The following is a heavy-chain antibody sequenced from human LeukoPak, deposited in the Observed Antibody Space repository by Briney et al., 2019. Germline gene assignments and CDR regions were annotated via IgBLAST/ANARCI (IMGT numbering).Heavy chain of an antibody. CDR3: ARDNYYDTSAYALHI. D-gene: IGHD3-22*01. CDR1: GGSISSGGYY. Sequence: SETLSLTCTVSGGSISSGGYYWSWIRQHPGKGLEWIGHIYYRDSTYYNPSLKSRVTISADTSKNQFSLELSSVTAADTAVHYCARDNYYDTSAYALHIWGQGTMVTVSS. V-gene: IGHV4-31*03. CDR2: IYYRDST. J-gene: IGHJ3*02.